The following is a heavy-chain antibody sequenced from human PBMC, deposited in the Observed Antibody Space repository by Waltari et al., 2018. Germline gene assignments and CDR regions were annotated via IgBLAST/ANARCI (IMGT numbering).Heavy chain of an antibody. D-gene: IGHD3-10*01. Sequence: VQLVQSGAEVKKRGSSVKVSCKASGGTFSSYAISWVRQAPGQGLEWMGGILPILGIANYAQQFQGRVPITADESMSTAYMELSSLRSEDTDVYYGARDGKDYYGSGSYYPPYYHYYYMDVWGKGTTVTVSS. J-gene: IGHJ6*03. CDR2: ILPILGIA. V-gene: IGHV1-69*04. CDR1: GGTFSSYA. CDR3: ARDGKDYYGSGSYYPPYYHYYYMDV.